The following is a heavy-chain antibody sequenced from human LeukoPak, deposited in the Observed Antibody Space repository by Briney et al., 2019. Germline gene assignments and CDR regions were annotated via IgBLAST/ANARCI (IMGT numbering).Heavy chain of an antibody. D-gene: IGHD2-8*01. J-gene: IGHJ4*01. CDR3: SSNRLRYCTPDICYHLGF. Sequence: SQTLSLTFAISGDRVSRKCATWNCVRQSPSRGLERLGRTYYRSRWYYDYAVSVRSRMTINPDTSKNQFSLQLNSVTPEDTAVYYGSSNRLRYCTPDICYHLGFWGPVSLVTVSS. V-gene: IGHV6-1*01. CDR1: GDRVSRKCAT. CDR2: TYYRSRWYY.